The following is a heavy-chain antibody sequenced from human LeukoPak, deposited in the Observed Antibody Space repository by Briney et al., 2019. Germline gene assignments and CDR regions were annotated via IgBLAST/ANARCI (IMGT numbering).Heavy chain of an antibody. D-gene: IGHD6-19*01. V-gene: IGHV1-2*02. Sequence: ASVKVSCKASGYTFTGYYMHWVRQAPGQGLEWMGWINPNSGGTNYAQKFQGRVTMTRDTSISTAYMELRSLRSDDTAVYYCARDIAVAVFPVLSKENYYYYYMDVWGKGTTVTVSS. CDR2: INPNSGGT. CDR3: ARDIAVAVFPVLSKENYYYYYMDV. J-gene: IGHJ6*03. CDR1: GYTFTGYY.